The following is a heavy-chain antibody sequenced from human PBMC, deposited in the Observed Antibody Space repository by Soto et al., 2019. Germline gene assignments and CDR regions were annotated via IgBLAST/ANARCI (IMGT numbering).Heavy chain of an antibody. V-gene: IGHV3-23*01. J-gene: IGHJ4*02. Sequence: EVQLLESGGGLVQPGGSLRLSCAASGFTFSSYAMSWVRQAPGKGLEWVSAISGSGGSTYYTDSVKGRFTFSRDNSKNTLYLQMNSLRAEDTAVYYCAKSNGWYAELDYWGQGTLVTVSS. CDR3: AKSNGWYAELDY. CDR1: GFTFSSYA. D-gene: IGHD6-19*01. CDR2: ISGSGGST.